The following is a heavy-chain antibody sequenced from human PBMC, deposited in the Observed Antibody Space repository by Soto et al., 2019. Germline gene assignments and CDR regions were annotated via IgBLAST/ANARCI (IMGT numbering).Heavy chain of an antibody. Sequence: SESMSLTCTVSGGSVSSNNYYWGWIRQSPGKGLEWIGRIYYSGTTYYNPSLKSRVTISVDTSKNQFSLKLTSVTAADTALYYCARRYCYSPSCPFDYWGQGTQVTVSS. V-gene: IGHV4-39*01. CDR3: ARRYCYSPSCPFDY. J-gene: IGHJ4*02. D-gene: IGHD2-2*01. CDR1: GGSVSSNNYY. CDR2: IYYSGTT.